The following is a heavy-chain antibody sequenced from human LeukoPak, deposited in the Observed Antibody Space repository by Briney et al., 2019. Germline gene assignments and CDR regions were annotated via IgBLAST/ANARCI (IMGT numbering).Heavy chain of an antibody. Sequence: PSETLSLTRTVSGDSISNYFWSWIRQPPGKELEYIGYIYYSGSTNYNPSLKSRVTISADTSKNQLSLKLNSVTAADTAVYYCARHVPYDSSDYTLTYWGQGTLVTVSS. CDR2: IYYSGST. V-gene: IGHV4-59*08. J-gene: IGHJ4*02. CDR1: GDSISNYF. D-gene: IGHD3-22*01. CDR3: ARHVPYDSSDYTLTY.